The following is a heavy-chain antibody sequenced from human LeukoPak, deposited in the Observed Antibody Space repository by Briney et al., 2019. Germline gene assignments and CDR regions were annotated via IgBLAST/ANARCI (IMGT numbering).Heavy chain of an antibody. CDR3: AGFSSGYDYSWFDP. Sequence: SETLSLTCTVSGGSISSYYWSWIRQPPGKGLEWVWYIYYSGSTNYNPSLKSRGTISVDTSKNQFSLKLSSVTAADTAVYYCAGFSSGYDYSWFDPWGQGTLVTVSS. CDR2: IYYSGST. J-gene: IGHJ5*02. D-gene: IGHD5-12*01. CDR1: GGSISSYY. V-gene: IGHV4-59*01.